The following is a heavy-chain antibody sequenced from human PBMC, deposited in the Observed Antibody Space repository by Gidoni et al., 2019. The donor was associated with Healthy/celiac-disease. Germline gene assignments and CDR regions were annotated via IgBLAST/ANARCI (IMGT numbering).Heavy chain of an antibody. J-gene: IGHJ3*02. CDR3: ARFISGSGYYRGDAFDI. Sequence: QVPLVQSGAEVNMPGSSVQVSCKASVRTFCSYPISWVRQAPGQGLEWMGGIIPIFGTAKYAKKFQGRVTITADESTSTAYMERSSRRSEDTAVYYCARFISGSGYYRGDAFDIWGQGTMVTVSS. V-gene: IGHV1-69*01. CDR2: IIPIFGTA. D-gene: IGHD3-3*01. CDR1: VRTFCSYP.